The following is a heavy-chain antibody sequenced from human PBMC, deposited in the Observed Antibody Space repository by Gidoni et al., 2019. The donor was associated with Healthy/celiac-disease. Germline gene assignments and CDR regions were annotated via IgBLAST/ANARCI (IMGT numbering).Heavy chain of an antibody. CDR1: GYSFTSYW. J-gene: IGHJ4*02. CDR3: ARQYYYDSSGYSNSLFDY. D-gene: IGHD3-22*01. CDR2: IYPGDSAT. V-gene: IGHV5-51*01. Sequence: EVQLVQSGAEVKQPGESLTISCKGSGYSFTSYWNGWVRQMPGKGLDWMGIIYPGDSATRYSPSFQGQVTISADKSISTAYLQWSSLKASDTAMYYCARQYYYDSSGYSNSLFDYWGQGTLVTVSS.